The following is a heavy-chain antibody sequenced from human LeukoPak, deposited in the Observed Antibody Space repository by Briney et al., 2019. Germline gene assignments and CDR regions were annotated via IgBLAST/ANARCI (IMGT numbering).Heavy chain of an antibody. V-gene: IGHV3-9*01. Sequence: GGSLRLSCAASGFTFDDYAMHWVRQAPGKGLEWVSGISWNSGSIGYADSVKGRFTISRDNAKNSLYLQMNSLRAEDTALYYCAVKAGVYYWGQGTLVTVSS. D-gene: IGHD2-8*01. CDR1: GFTFDDYA. J-gene: IGHJ4*02. CDR2: ISWNSGSI. CDR3: AVKAGVYY.